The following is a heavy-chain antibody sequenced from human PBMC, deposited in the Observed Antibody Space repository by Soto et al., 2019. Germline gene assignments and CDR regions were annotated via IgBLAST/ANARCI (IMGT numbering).Heavy chain of an antibody. CDR3: ARNYDSSGYYYLGY. Sequence: EVQLVESGGGLVQPGGSLRLSCAASGFTVSSNYMSWVRQAPGKGLEWVSVIYSGGSTYYADSVKGRFTISRHNSXNTLYLQMNSLRAEDTAVYYCARNYDSSGYYYLGYWGQGTLVTVSS. D-gene: IGHD3-22*01. V-gene: IGHV3-53*04. CDR1: GFTVSSNY. J-gene: IGHJ4*02. CDR2: IYSGGST.